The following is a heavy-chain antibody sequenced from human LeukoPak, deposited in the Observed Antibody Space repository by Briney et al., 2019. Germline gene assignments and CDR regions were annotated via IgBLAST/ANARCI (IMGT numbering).Heavy chain of an antibody. CDR1: GFTVSSNY. V-gene: IGHV3-66*02. CDR2: IYSGGSP. J-gene: IGHJ6*03. D-gene: IGHD3-10*01. CDR3: ARGGGGSGSYYHYYYYYYMDV. Sequence: GALRLSCAASGFTVSSNYMSWVRQAPGKGLEWVSVIYSGGSPYYADSVKGRFTISRDNSKNTLYLQMNSLRAEDTAVYYCARGGGGSGSYYHYYYYYYMDVWGKGTTVTVSS.